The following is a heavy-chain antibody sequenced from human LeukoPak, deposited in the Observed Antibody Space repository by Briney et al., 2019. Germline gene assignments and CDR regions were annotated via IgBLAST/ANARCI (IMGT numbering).Heavy chain of an antibody. CDR3: ARQSGLWSPFDY. CDR2: ISSSGSTI. CDR1: GFTFSSYE. V-gene: IGHV3-48*03. D-gene: IGHD5-18*01. J-gene: IGHJ4*02. Sequence: GGSLRLSCAASGFTFSSYEMNWVRQAPGKGLEWVSYISSSGSTIYYADFVKGRFTISRDNAKNSLYLQMNSLRAEDTAVYYCARQSGLWSPFDYWGQGTLVTVSS.